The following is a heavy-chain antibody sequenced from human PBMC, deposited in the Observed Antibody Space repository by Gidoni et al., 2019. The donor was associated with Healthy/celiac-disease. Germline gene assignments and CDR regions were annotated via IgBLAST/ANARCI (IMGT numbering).Heavy chain of an antibody. CDR2: INPNSGGT. Sequence: QVQLVQSGAEVKKPGASVKVSCKASGYTFTGYYMHWVRQAPGQGLEWVGWINPNSGGTNYAQKFQGWVTMTRDTSISTAYMELSRLRSDDTAVYYCARGYGDYAYYYYGMDVWGQGTTVTVSS. J-gene: IGHJ6*02. V-gene: IGHV1-2*04. CDR3: ARGYGDYAYYYYGMDV. D-gene: IGHD4-17*01. CDR1: GYTFTGYY.